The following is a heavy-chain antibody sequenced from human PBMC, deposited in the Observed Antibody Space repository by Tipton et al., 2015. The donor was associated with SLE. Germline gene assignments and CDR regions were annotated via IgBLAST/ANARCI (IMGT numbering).Heavy chain of an antibody. V-gene: IGHV4-4*08. D-gene: IGHD1-14*01. CDR2: VYTSGST. CDR1: GGSFSDYY. Sequence: GLVKPSETLSLTCAVYGGSFSDYYWNWIRQTPGKGLEWIGYVYTSGSTIYNPSLKSRVTISVDTSKNQVSLKLNSVTAADTAVYYCARGKTRVEYWGQGTLVTVSS. CDR3: ARGKTRVEY. J-gene: IGHJ4*02.